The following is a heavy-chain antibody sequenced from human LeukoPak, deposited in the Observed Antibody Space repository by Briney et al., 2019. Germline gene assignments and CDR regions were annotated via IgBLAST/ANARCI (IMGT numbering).Heavy chain of an antibody. D-gene: IGHD4-11*01. J-gene: IGHJ6*02. Sequence: GGSLRLSCAASGFTFSSYWMSWVRQAPGKGLEWVANIKQDGSEKYYVDSVKGRFTISRDNAKNSLYLQMNSLRAEDTAVYYCARDPTVTTVYYYYGMDVWGQGTTVTVSS. CDR1: GFTFSSYW. V-gene: IGHV3-7*05. CDR2: IKQDGSEK. CDR3: ARDPTVTTVYYYYGMDV.